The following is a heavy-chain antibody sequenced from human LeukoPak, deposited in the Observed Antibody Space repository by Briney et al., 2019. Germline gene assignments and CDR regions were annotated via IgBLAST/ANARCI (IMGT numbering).Heavy chain of an antibody. CDR1: GYTFTVYY. D-gene: IGHD1-26*01. Sequence: ASVTVSFKASGYTFTVYYMHWVRQAPGQGLEWMGWISAYNGNTNYAQKLRGRVTMTTDTSTSTAYMELRSLRSDDTAVYYCARGRGSYYNYYYYMDVWGKGTTVTVSS. CDR3: ARGRGSYYNYYYYMDV. J-gene: IGHJ6*03. CDR2: ISAYNGNT. V-gene: IGHV1-18*04.